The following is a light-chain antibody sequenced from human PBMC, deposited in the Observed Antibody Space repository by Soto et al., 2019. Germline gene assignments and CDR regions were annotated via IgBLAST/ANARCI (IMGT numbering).Light chain of an antibody. J-gene: IGLJ3*02. V-gene: IGLV1-47*01. CDR3: ATWDDGPSDPV. CDR1: TSNIAYNY. CDR2: RDD. Sequence: QSVLTQTPSASGAPGQRVTISCSGTTSNIAYNYVYWYQQLPGTAPKLLIYRDDQRPSGVPDRFSGSKSGTSASLAISGLRSEDEAEYFCATWDDGPSDPVFGGGTKLTVL.